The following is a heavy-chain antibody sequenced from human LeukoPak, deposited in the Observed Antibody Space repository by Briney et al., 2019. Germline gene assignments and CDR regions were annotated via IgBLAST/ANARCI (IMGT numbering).Heavy chain of an antibody. V-gene: IGHV1-46*03. D-gene: IGHD2-2*01. Sequence: ASVKVSCKASGYSFTNYYIYWVRQAPGQGLEWMGLINPSGTTSYAQKFQGRVTMTKDTSTNTVYMELSSLRSEDTAVYYCASGLPATFDYWGQGTLVTVSS. CDR2: INPSGTT. J-gene: IGHJ4*02. CDR1: GYSFTNYY. CDR3: ASGLPATFDY.